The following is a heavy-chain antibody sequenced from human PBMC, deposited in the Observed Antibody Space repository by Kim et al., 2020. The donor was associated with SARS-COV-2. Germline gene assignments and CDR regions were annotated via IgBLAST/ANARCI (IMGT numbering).Heavy chain of an antibody. CDR1: GASINSSLYY. J-gene: IGHJ4*01. CDR2: GYHTGRT. CDR3: ARLRGGYLFDL. V-gene: IGHV4-39*02. D-gene: IGHD5-18*01. Sequence: SETLSLTCSVSGASINSSLYYWGWVRQPPGQGLEWIGSGYHTGRTYDSPSLQSRFTISVDTSNNHFSLTLTSVTAADTAVYYCARLRGGYLFDLWG.